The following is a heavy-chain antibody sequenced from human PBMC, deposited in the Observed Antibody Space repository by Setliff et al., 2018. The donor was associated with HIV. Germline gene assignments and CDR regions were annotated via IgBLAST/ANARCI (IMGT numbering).Heavy chain of an antibody. J-gene: IGHJ3*02. CDR1: GYTFTDYY. CDR3: ATKVYCTNGVCLDAFDI. D-gene: IGHD2-8*01. V-gene: IGHV1-2*06. CDR2: IIPNSGAT. Sequence: ASVKVSCKASGYTFTDYYIHWVRQAPGQGLEWMGRIIPNSGATNYAQKFQGRVTMTRDTSISTAYMELSRLRSDDTAIYYCATKVYCTNGVCLDAFDIWGQGTMVTVSS.